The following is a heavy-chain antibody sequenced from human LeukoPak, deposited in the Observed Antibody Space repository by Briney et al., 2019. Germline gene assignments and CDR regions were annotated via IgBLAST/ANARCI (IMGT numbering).Heavy chain of an antibody. CDR3: ARDRKYYGSGSVGAFDI. CDR2: ISSSSSTI. J-gene: IGHJ3*02. V-gene: IGHV3-48*01. CDR1: GFTFSSYS. D-gene: IGHD3-10*01. Sequence: GGSLRLSCAASGFTFSSYSMNWVRQAPGKGLEWVSYISSSSSTIYYADSVKGRFTISRDNAKNSLYLQMNSLRAEDTAVYYCARDRKYYGSGSVGAFDIWGQGTMVTVSS.